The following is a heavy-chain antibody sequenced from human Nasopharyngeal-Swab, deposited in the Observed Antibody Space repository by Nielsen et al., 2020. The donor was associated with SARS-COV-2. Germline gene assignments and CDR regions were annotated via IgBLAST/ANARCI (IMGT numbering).Heavy chain of an antibody. CDR2: INPNNGDT. CDR1: GYSFIGYY. V-gene: IGHV1-2*06. Sequence: ASVKVSCKASGYSFIGYYMHWVRQAPAQGLEWMGLINPNNGDTNHAEKFQGRVNMTRDTSNRTAYMELSRLKSDDTAVYYCARGRGKVGVTYYFDQWGQGTLVTVSS. D-gene: IGHD1-26*01. CDR3: ARGRGKVGVTYYFDQ. J-gene: IGHJ4*02.